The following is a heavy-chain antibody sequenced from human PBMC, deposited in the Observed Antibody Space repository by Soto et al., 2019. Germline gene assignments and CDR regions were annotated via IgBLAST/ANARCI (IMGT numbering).Heavy chain of an antibody. D-gene: IGHD3-10*01. CDR1: GGSISQYY. V-gene: IGHV4-4*07. CDR2: IYSGGST. Sequence: QVQLQESGPGLVKPSETLSLSCGVSGGSISQYYWSWIRQPAGKGLEWIGRIYSGGSTNYNPSLESLVTMSVETSKNQFSLKLSSVAAADTAVDYCAGGPGGFGDFSLDYWGQGTLVTVSS. CDR3: AGGPGGFGDFSLDY. J-gene: IGHJ4*02.